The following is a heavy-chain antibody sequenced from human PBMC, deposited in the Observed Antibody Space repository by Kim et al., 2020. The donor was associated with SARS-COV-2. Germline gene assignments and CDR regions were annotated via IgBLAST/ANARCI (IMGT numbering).Heavy chain of an antibody. CDR1: GYTFTSYY. V-gene: IGHV1-46*01. CDR2: INPSGGST. Sequence: ASVKVSCKASGYTFTSYYMHWVRQAPGQGLEWMGIINPSGGSTSYAQKFQGRVTMTRDTSTSTVYMELSSLRSGDTAVYYCARWFYSSGYYYGMDVWGQGTTVTVSS. D-gene: IGHD6-19*01. J-gene: IGHJ6*02. CDR3: ARWFYSSGYYYGMDV.